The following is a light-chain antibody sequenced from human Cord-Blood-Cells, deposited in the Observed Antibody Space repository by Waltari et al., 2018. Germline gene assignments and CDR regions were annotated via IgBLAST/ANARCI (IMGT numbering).Light chain of an antibody. V-gene: IGKV1-39*01. Sequence: DIQMTQSPSSLSASVGDRVTITCRASERIRSYLNWYQQKPGKAPKLLIYAACSLQSEVPAMFSGSGSGTDFTCAISSLQAEHVAPNYSKKSNSTPYSIGQGTKLEIK. CDR3: KKSNSTPYS. CDR2: AAC. CDR1: ERIRSY. J-gene: IGKJ2*03.